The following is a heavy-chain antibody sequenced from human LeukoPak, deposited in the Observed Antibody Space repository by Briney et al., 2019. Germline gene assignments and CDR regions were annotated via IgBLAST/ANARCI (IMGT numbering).Heavy chain of an antibody. J-gene: IGHJ5*02. CDR3: ARAIAAAGSIGWFDP. CDR1: GYTFTNYF. D-gene: IGHD6-13*01. Sequence: ASVKLSCKASGYTFTNYFMHWVRQAPGQGLEWMGIINPGGGGTNYAQKFQGRVTVTRDTYTSTVYMELSSLTSEDTAVYYCARAIAAAGSIGWFDPWGQGTLVTVSS. CDR2: INPGGGGT. V-gene: IGHV1-46*01.